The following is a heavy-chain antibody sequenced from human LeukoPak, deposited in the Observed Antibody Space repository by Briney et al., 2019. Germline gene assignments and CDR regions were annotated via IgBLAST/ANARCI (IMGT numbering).Heavy chain of an antibody. CDR1: GFTFSNAW. D-gene: IGHD4-23*01. V-gene: IGHV3-15*01. CDR2: IKSKTDGGTT. CDR3: TTALTMLVTGTF. J-gene: IGHJ4*02. Sequence: KPGGSLRLSCAASGFTFSNAWMSWVRQAPGKGLEWVGRIKSKTDGGTTDYAAPVKGRFTISRDDSKNTLYLQMNSLKTEDTAVYYCTTALTMLVTGTFWGQGTLVTVSS.